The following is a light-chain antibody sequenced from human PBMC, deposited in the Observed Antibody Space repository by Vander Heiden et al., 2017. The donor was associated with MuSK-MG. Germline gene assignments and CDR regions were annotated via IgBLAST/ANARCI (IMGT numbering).Light chain of an antibody. V-gene: IGLV3-21*02. J-gene: IGLJ2*01. CDR3: QVWDSSSDQQV. Sequence: SYVLTQPPSVSLAPGQTARITCGGNNMGSKSGHWYQQKPGQAPVLVVYDDSDRPSGIPERFAGSNSGNTATLTISRVEAGDEADYYCQVWDSSSDQQVFGGGTKLTVL. CDR2: DDS. CDR1: NMGSKS.